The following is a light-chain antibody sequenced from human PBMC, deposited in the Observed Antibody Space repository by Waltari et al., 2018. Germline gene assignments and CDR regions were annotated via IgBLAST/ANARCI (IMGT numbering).Light chain of an antibody. J-gene: IGLJ3*02. CDR3: VLYLNGGIWV. CDR1: SGPVLPRAY. V-gene: IGLV8-61*01. Sequence: TVVTQEPSLSVSPGGKVTLTCGFKSGPVLPRAYPLWYQQTPGQAPRTLIYNTDTRSSGVPDRFSGSILGSKAALTVAGAQADDESDYYCVLYLNGGIWVFGGGTRLTVL. CDR2: NTD.